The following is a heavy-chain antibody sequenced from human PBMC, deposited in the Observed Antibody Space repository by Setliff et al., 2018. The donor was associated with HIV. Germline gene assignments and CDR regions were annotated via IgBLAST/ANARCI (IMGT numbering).Heavy chain of an antibody. V-gene: IGHV4-59*08. CDR3: ARQGLVLVPASIDWRLPPSPIDY. J-gene: IGHJ4*02. D-gene: IGHD2-2*01. CDR2: IYYTGST. Sequence: ETLSLTCTVSGGSISTYFWSWVRQTPGKGLEWIGYIYYTGSTSYNPSFRSRITISVDTSKNQFSLRLSSVTAADTAAYYCARQGLVLVPASIDWRLPPSPIDYWGQGALVTVSS. CDR1: GGSISTYF.